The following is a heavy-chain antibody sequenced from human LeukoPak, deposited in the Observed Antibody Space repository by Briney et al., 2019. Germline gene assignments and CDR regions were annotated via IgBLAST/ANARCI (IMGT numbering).Heavy chain of an antibody. CDR2: TT. V-gene: IGHV4-34*13. D-gene: IGHD3-3*01. J-gene: IGHJ3*02. CDR3: ARAHEYYDFWSGPTSGAFDI. Sequence: TTTYNPSLKSRGNISVDTSKNQFSLKLSSVTAADTAVYYCARAHEYYDFWSGPTSGAFDIWGQGTMVTVSS.